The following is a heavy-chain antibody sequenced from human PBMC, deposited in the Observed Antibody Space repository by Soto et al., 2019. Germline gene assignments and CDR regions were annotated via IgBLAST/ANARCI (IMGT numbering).Heavy chain of an antibody. Sequence: QVQLVQSGAEVKKPGASVKVSCKASGYTFTNYYMHWVRQAPGQGLEWMGILNPGFGTTTYAQRFQGRLTMTRDTSTSTVYMELTSLRSDDTAVYYCARALPRSSGYNYGALDYWGQGTLVTVSS. CDR3: ARALPRSSGYNYGALDY. D-gene: IGHD5-18*01. CDR2: LNPGFGTT. J-gene: IGHJ4*02. V-gene: IGHV1-46*01. CDR1: GYTFTNYY.